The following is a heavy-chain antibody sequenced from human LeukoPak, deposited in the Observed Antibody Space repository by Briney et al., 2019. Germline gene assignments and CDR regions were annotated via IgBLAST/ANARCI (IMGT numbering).Heavy chain of an antibody. D-gene: IGHD3-16*01. J-gene: IGHJ4*02. CDR3: AKGGGGVLAS. CDR2: IDQEGSEK. Sequence: GGSLRLSCVGSGFSFSSKWMSWVRQAPGKGLEWVGNIDQEGSEKVYVDSVKGRFTISRDNSRNTLFLQMNSLKADDTAVYYCAKGGGGVLASWGQGTLVTVSS. CDR1: GFSFSSKW. V-gene: IGHV3-7*03.